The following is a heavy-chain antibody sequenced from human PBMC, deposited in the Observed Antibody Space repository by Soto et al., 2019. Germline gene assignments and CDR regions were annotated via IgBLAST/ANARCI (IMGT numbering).Heavy chain of an antibody. J-gene: IGHJ4*02. D-gene: IGHD6-19*01. Sequence: SETLSLTCTVSGGSISSGGYYWSWIRQHPGKGLEWIGYIYYSGSTYYNPSLKSRVTISVDTSKNQFSLKLSSVTAADTAVYYCARESLSDTGIAVADGPGPFDYWGQGTLVTVSS. CDR3: ARESLSDTGIAVADGPGPFDY. CDR2: IYYSGST. V-gene: IGHV4-31*03. CDR1: GGSISSGGYY.